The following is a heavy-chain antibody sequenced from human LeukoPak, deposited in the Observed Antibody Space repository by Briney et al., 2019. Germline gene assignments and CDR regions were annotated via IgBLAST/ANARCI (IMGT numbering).Heavy chain of an antibody. CDR3: ARAPGRAAAGIYFHH. D-gene: IGHD6-13*01. Sequence: GGSLRLSCAASGFTFSSYWMSWVRQAPGKGLEWVANIQQGGSKKYYVDSVKGRFTISRDNAKNSLYLQMNSLRAEDTAVYYCARAPGRAAAGIYFHHWGQGTLVTVSS. CDR1: GFTFSSYW. CDR2: IQQGGSKK. J-gene: IGHJ1*01. V-gene: IGHV3-7*01.